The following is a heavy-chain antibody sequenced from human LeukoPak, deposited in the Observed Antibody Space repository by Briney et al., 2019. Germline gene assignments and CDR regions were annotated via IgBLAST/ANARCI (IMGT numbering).Heavy chain of an antibody. J-gene: IGHJ4*02. CDR1: GFTFDDYA. Sequence: GRSLRLSCAASGFTFDDYAMHWVRQAPGKGLEWVSGISWNSGSIGYADSVKGRFTISRDNAKNSLYLQMNSLRAEDTALCYCAKDIAAADNYYFDYWGQGTLVTVSS. CDR2: ISWNSGSI. CDR3: AKDIAAADNYYFDY. V-gene: IGHV3-9*01. D-gene: IGHD6-13*01.